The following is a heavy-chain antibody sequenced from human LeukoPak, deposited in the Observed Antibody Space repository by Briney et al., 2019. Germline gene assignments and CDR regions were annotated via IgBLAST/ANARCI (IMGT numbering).Heavy chain of an antibody. CDR2: ISWNSGSI. CDR3: ARDMDV. V-gene: IGHV3-9*03. CDR1: GFTFDDYA. J-gene: IGHJ6*03. Sequence: GGSLRLSCAASGFTFDDYAMHWVRQAPGKGLEWVSGISWNSGSIGYADSVKGRFTISRDNAKNSLYLQMNSLRAEDMALYYCARDMDVWGKGTTVTVSS.